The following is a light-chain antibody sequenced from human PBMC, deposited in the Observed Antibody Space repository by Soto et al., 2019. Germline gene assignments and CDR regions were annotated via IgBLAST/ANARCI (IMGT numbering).Light chain of an antibody. Sequence: DIQLTQSPSFLSASVGDRVTITCRASQGISSYLAWYQQKPGKPPNLLIYTASTLQSGIPSRFSGSGSGTEFTLTISSLQPEDVATYYCQQLNGYPLTFGGGTKVEIK. J-gene: IGKJ4*01. CDR2: TAS. CDR1: QGISSY. CDR3: QQLNGYPLT. V-gene: IGKV1-9*01.